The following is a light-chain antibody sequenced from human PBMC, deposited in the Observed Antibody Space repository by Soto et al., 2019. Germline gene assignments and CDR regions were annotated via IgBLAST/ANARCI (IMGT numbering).Light chain of an antibody. CDR3: FSKISGFVYG. J-gene: IGLJ1*01. V-gene: IGLV2-14*01. CDR1: NTDLGVYGY. CDR2: DVN. Sequence: QSVLAQPASVSGSFGQSITISCSGPNTDLGVYGYVSWYQHQPGKAPKLLIYDVNNRPSGISDRFSGSKSGDTASLTISGLQAEEEADYFCFSKISGFVYGFGTGTKLTVL.